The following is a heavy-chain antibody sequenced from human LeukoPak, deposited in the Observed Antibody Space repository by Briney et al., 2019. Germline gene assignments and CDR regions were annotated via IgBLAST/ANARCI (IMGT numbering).Heavy chain of an antibody. CDR1: GGSFSGYY. V-gene: IGHV4-34*01. J-gene: IGHJ5*02. CDR3: ARGLLGSSSWHGDWFDP. D-gene: IGHD6-13*01. CDR2: NKHSGST. Sequence: TSETPSPTPAVYGGSFSGYYWSWIPQPPRKGPEWVGGNKHSGSTNYNPSLKSRVTISVDTSKNQFSLKLSSVTAADTAVYYCARGLLGSSSWHGDWFDPWGQGTLVTVSS.